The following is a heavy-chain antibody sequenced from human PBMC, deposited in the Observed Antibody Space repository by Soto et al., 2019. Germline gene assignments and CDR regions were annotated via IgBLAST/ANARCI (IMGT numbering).Heavy chain of an antibody. CDR1: GYTFTSYA. V-gene: IGHV1-3*01. D-gene: IGHD1-1*01. CDR3: ARDPSVYRAKWNNCFDD. CDR2: INAGNGNT. J-gene: IGHJ4*01. Sequence: GASVKVSCKASGYTFTSYAMHWVRQAPGQRLEWMGWINAGNGNTKYSQKFQGRVTITRDTSPSTAYLERSSLKAEDTAVYYCARDPSVYRAKWNNCFDDWGQGTMVTVSS.